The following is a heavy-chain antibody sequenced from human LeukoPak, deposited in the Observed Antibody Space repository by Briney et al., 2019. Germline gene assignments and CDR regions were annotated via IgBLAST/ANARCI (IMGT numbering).Heavy chain of an antibody. Sequence: SETLSLTCTVSGASVSGSPYYWGWIRQPPGKGLEWIGSIYSSGSTYYNTSLQSRVTISIETSKNQISLRLKSVTAADTAMYYCAKSGGYGLIDSWGQGTLVTVSS. CDR1: GASVSGSPYY. CDR2: IYSSGST. J-gene: IGHJ4*02. CDR3: AKSGGYGLIDS. V-gene: IGHV4-39*01. D-gene: IGHD1-26*01.